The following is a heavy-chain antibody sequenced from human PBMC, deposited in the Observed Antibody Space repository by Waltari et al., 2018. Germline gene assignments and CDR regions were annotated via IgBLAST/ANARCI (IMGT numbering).Heavy chain of an antibody. CDR2: IDYSGST. CDR3: ARWVYCSGGSCSVDY. D-gene: IGHD2-15*01. V-gene: IGHV4-39*01. J-gene: IGHJ4*02. Sequence: QLQLQESGPGLVKPSETLSLTCTVSGGSSSSSSYYWGWIRQPPGKGLEWIGRIDYSGSTYSNPSLKSRVTISVDTSKNQFSLKLSSVTAADTAVYYCARWVYCSGGSCSVDYWGQGTLVTVSS. CDR1: GGSSSSSSYY.